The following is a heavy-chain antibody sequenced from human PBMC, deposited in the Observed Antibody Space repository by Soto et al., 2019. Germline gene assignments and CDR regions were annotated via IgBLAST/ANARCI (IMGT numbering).Heavy chain of an antibody. Sequence: GASVKVSCKASGGTFSSYAISWVRQAPGQGLEWMGGIIPIFGTANYAQKFQGRVTITADESTSTAYMELSSLRSEDTAVYYCAGGLSSSWYGGFDYWGQGTLVTVSS. J-gene: IGHJ4*02. CDR1: GGTFSSYA. V-gene: IGHV1-69*13. CDR3: AGGLSSSWYGGFDY. D-gene: IGHD6-13*01. CDR2: IIPIFGTA.